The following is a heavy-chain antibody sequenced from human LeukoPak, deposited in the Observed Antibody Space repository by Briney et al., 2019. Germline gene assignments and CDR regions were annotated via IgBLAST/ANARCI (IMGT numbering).Heavy chain of an antibody. CDR3: ARDGGNDYGDSNWFDP. J-gene: IGHJ5*02. CDR2: IYHSGST. V-gene: IGHV4-38-2*02. Sequence: SETLSLTCTVSGYSISSGYYWGWIRQPPGKGLEWIGSIYHSGSTYYNPSLKSRVTISVDTSKNQFSLKLSSVTAADTAVYYCARDGGNDYGDSNWFDPWGQGTLVTVSS. D-gene: IGHD4-17*01. CDR1: GYSISSGYY.